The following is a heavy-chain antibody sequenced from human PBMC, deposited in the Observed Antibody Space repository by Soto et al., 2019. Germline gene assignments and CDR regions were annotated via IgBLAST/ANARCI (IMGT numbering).Heavy chain of an antibody. Sequence: EVQLVESGGGLVQPGGSLRLSCPASGFTVSSNYMSWVRQAPGKGLEWVSVIYSGGSTYYADSVKGRFTISRDNSKNTLYLQMNSLRAEDTAVYYCAREGYGSRYGMDVWGQGTTVTVSS. J-gene: IGHJ6*02. D-gene: IGHD5-12*01. V-gene: IGHV3-66*01. CDR3: AREGYGSRYGMDV. CDR2: IYSGGST. CDR1: GFTVSSNY.